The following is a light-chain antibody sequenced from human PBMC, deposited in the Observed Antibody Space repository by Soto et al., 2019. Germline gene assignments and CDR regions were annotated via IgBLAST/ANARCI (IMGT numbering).Light chain of an antibody. CDR1: QSISTY. CDR2: DSS. J-gene: IGKJ1*01. V-gene: IGKV1-39*01. Sequence: DIQLTPSPSSLSASVGDSITITCRASQSISTYLNWYQQKPGEAPTRLVYDSSTLQSGVPSRFSGSGFGAEFTLTVSSLQPEDFATYYCQQSYSNPTWTFGQGTKVDIK. CDR3: QQSYSNPTWT.